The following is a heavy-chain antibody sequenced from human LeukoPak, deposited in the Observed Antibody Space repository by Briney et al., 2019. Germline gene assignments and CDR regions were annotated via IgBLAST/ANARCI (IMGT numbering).Heavy chain of an antibody. CDR1: GDSISSFY. Sequence: SETLSLTCTVSGDSISSFYWSWIRQPPGNGLEWIGNIYNGGNTNYNPSLKSRVTISADTSKNQFSLRLRSVTAADTAVYYCARDSWLGSNRAFDYWGQGTLVTVSS. D-gene: IGHD4-11*01. CDR2: IYNGGNT. V-gene: IGHV4-59*01. J-gene: IGHJ4*02. CDR3: ARDSWLGSNRAFDY.